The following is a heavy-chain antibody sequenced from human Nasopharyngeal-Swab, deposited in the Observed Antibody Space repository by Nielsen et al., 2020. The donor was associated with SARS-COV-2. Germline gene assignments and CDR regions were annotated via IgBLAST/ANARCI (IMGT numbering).Heavy chain of an antibody. CDR2: IYYSGST. D-gene: IGHD6-13*01. V-gene: IGHV4-38-2*02. Sequence: SETLSLTCTVSGYSISSGYYWSWIRQPPGKGLEWIGYIYYSGSTNYNPSLKSRVTISVDTSKNQFSLKLSSVTAADTAVYYCARGEGAAAGTTLDFDYWGQGTLVTVSS. CDR1: GYSISSGYY. CDR3: ARGEGAAAGTTLDFDY. J-gene: IGHJ4*02.